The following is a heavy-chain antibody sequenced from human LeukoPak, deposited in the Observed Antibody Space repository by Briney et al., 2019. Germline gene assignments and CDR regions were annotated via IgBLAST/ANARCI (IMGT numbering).Heavy chain of an antibody. Sequence: GGSLRLSCAASGFSFSTYWMSWVRQAPGKGLEWVANINQDGSATNYVDSAKGRFIVSRDNAKNSVFLQMSSLRAEDTAVYYCAIAAGWEQAYWGLGTLVTVSS. J-gene: IGHJ4*02. CDR1: GFSFSTYW. V-gene: IGHV3-7*01. CDR3: AIAAGWEQAY. CDR2: INQDGSAT. D-gene: IGHD1-26*01.